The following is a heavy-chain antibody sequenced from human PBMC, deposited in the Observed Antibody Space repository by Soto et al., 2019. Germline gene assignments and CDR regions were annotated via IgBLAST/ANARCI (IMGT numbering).Heavy chain of an antibody. V-gene: IGHV3-66*01. Sequence: GGSLRLSCAASGFTVSSNYMSWVRQAPGKGLEWVSVIYSGGSTYYADSVKGRFTISRDNAKNSLYLQMNSLRAEDTAVYYCARWGPRWYNWFDPWGQGTLVTVSS. J-gene: IGHJ5*02. D-gene: IGHD6-13*01. CDR3: ARWGPRWYNWFDP. CDR1: GFTVSSNY. CDR2: IYSGGST.